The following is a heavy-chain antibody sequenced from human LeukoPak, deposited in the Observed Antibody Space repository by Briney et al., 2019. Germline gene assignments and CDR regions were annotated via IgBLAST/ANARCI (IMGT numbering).Heavy chain of an antibody. J-gene: IGHJ5*02. CDR3: ARGGLPGIAAGGNNWFDP. Sequence: SVKVSCKASGRTFSSYAISWVRQAPGQGLEWMGGLIPIFGTANYAQKFQGRVTITADESTSTAYMELSSLRSEDTAVYYCARGGLPGIAAGGNNWFDPWGQGTLVTVSS. CDR2: LIPIFGTA. CDR1: GRTFSSYA. V-gene: IGHV1-69*13. D-gene: IGHD6-13*01.